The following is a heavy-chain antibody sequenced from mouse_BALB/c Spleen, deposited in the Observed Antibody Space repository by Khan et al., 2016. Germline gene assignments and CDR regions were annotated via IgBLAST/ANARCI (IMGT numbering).Heavy chain of an antibody. V-gene: IGHV1-7*01. Sequence: QVQLQQSGAELAKPGASVKMSCKASGYTFTSYWMHWVKQRPGQGLEWIGYINPSTGYTEYNQKFKDKATLTADKSSSTAYMQLSSLTSEDSAVYYCARKTTAFFDYWGQGTTLTVSS. D-gene: IGHD1-2*01. CDR1: GYTFTSYW. CDR3: ARKTTAFFDY. CDR2: INPSTGYT. J-gene: IGHJ2*01.